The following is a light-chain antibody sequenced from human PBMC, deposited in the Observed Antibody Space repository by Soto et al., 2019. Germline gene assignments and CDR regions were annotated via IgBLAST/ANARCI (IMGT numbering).Light chain of an antibody. J-gene: IGKJ1*01. CDR1: ESVSSSY. V-gene: IGKV3-20*01. CDR3: QQYGSAPPWT. Sequence: EIVWTQSPGTLSLSPGERATLSCRASESVSSSYLAWYQQKPGQAPRLLIFGASSRATGTPDRFSGSGSGTDFTLTISRLEPEDFAVYYCQQYGSAPPWTFGQGTEVEIK. CDR2: GAS.